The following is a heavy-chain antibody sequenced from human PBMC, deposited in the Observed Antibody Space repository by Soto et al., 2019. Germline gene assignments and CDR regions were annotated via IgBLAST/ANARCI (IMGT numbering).Heavy chain of an antibody. CDR3: ARGERSSSTLYYFDY. CDR1: GGSFSGYY. D-gene: IGHD6-6*01. CDR2: INHSGST. J-gene: IGHJ4*02. Sequence: SETLSLTCAVYGGSFSGYYWSWIRQPPGKGLEWIGEINHSGSTNYNPSLKSRVTISVDTSKNQFSLKLSSVTAADTAVYYCARGERSSSTLYYFDYWGQGTLVTVSS. V-gene: IGHV4-34*01.